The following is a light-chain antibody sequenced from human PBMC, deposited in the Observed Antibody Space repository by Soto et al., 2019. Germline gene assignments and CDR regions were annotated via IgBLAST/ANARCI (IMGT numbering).Light chain of an antibody. CDR3: MQTGQHPWT. CDR2: GVS. V-gene: IGKV2D-29*01. J-gene: IGKJ1*01. Sequence: DIVMTQTPLSLSVTPGQPASISCKSSQSLVFSDGKTYFYWYLQKPGQPPQLLIHGVSTRFSGVTEKFSGSGSGTDFKLTISRVEAEDVGVYYCMQTGQHPWTFGQGTKVEVK. CDR1: QSLVFSDGKTY.